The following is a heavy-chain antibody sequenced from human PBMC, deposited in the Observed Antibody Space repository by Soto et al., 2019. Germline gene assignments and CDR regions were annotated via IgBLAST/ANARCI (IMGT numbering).Heavy chain of an antibody. Sequence: KPSETLSLTGNMSGGAVSSGTYYWSWIRQPPGKGLEWIGHIYFTGSTNYNPSLKSRVTMSLDTSRNQFSLKLSSVTAADTAVYYCTRGPPRVQWFDPWGLGTLVTVSS. CDR1: GGAVSSGTYY. V-gene: IGHV4-61*01. J-gene: IGHJ5*02. CDR3: TRGPPRVQWFDP. CDR2: IYFTGST.